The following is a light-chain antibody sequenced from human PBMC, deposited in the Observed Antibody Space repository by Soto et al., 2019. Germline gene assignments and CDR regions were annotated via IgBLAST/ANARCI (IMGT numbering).Light chain of an antibody. CDR2: NNN. Sequence: QSVLTQPPSASGTPGQKVTISCSGSSSNIGPNAVNWYQQLPGTAPKLLLYNNNERPSGVSDRFSGSKSGTSASLPISGLQSDDEADYHCAAWDDSLNGIVFGTGTKLTVL. CDR3: AAWDDSLNGIV. J-gene: IGLJ1*01. V-gene: IGLV1-44*01. CDR1: SSNIGPNA.